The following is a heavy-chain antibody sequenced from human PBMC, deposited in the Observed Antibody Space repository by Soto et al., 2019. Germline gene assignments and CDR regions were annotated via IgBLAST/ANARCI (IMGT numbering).Heavy chain of an antibody. Sequence: PGGSLRLSCAASGFTFSDYYMSWIRQAPGQGLEWVSYISTSGTTTYYADSVKGRITISRDNAKNSLYLQMNSLRAEDTAVYFCARNNYGGKSRYYYDGMDVWGQGTTVTVSS. CDR1: GFTFSDYY. J-gene: IGHJ6*02. D-gene: IGHD4-17*01. CDR3: ARNNYGGKSRYYYDGMDV. V-gene: IGHV3-11*01. CDR2: ISTSGTTT.